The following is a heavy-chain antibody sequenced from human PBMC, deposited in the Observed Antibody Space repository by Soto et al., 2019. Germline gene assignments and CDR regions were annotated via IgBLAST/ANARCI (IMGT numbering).Heavy chain of an antibody. Sequence: QVQLVQSGAEVKKPGASVKVSCKASGYTFTSYDINWVRQATGQGLEWMGWMNPNSGNTGHAQKFQGSVTITRKTSISTGYMELGSLRSEDTAVYYGARGYSSRWYRVPDYWGQGTLVTVS. CDR1: GYTFTSYD. CDR2: MNPNSGNT. V-gene: IGHV1-8*01. D-gene: IGHD6-19*01. CDR3: ARGYSSRWYRVPDY. J-gene: IGHJ4*02.